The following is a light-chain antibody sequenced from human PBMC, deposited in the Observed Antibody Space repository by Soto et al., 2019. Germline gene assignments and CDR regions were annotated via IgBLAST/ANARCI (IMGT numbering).Light chain of an antibody. Sequence: DIQMTQSPSSLSASVGDRVTITCRASQGITNDLGWYQQKSGKAPKRLIYAASSLQSGVPSRFSGGGSGTEFTLTIISLQPEDSAIYYCLQQNSYPWTFGQGTKVEIK. CDR3: LQQNSYPWT. CDR2: AAS. J-gene: IGKJ1*01. V-gene: IGKV1-17*01. CDR1: QGITND.